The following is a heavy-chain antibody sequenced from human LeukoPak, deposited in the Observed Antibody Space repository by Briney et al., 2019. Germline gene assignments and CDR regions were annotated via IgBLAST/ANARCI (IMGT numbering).Heavy chain of an antibody. V-gene: IGHV3-30*18. Sequence: PGGSLRLSCAASGFTFSNYGMHWVRQAPGKGLEWVAVISYDGSNKYYADSVKGRFTISRDNSKNTLYLQMNSLRAEDTAVYYCAKEKGLKRGSLYYFDYWGQGTLVTVSS. CDR1: GFTFSNYG. CDR2: ISYDGSNK. D-gene: IGHD5-12*01. CDR3: AKEKGLKRGSLYYFDY. J-gene: IGHJ4*02.